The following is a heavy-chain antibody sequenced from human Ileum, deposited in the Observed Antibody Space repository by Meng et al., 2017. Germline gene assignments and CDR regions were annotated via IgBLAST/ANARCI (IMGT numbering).Heavy chain of an antibody. Sequence: VPLQAAGPGMVKPSGTRSLTCAVSGDYISSRDWWSWGRQPPGKGLEWIGEISQESGRTNYNPSLKSRVTISLDKSKNQFSLNLNSVTAADTAVYYCVRNEGYSLGDWGQGTLVTVSS. CDR3: VRNEGYSLGD. D-gene: IGHD2-21*01. CDR2: ISQESGRT. J-gene: IGHJ4*02. V-gene: IGHV4-4*02. CDR1: GDYISSRDW.